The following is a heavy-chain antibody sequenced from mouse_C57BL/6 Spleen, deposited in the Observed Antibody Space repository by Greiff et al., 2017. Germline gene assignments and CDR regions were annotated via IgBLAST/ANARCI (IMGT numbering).Heavy chain of an antibody. J-gene: IGHJ2*01. CDR3: ARGGIESFDY. CDR1: GYTFTDYY. Sequence: VQGVESGAELVRPGASVKLSCKASGYTFTDYYINWVKQRPGQGLEWIARIYPGSGNTYYNEKFKGKATLTAEKSSSTAYMQLSSLTSEDSAVYFCARGGIESFDYWGQGTTLTVSS. CDR2: IYPGSGNT. V-gene: IGHV1-76*01. D-gene: IGHD2-12*01.